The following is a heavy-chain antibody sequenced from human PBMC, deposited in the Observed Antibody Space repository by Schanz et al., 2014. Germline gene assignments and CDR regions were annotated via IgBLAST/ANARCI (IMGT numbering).Heavy chain of an antibody. Sequence: QVQLVQSGGEMKKPGASVKVSCKASGYTFTDYGLSWVRQAPGQGLEWLGWIRPDNGHTTYSQKVRDRVTITADKSTTTAYMELNSLNSDDTAVYYCATLDYADSVSWGQGSLXTVSP. V-gene: IGHV1-18*01. CDR2: IRPDNGHT. J-gene: IGHJ5*02. CDR1: GYTFTDYG. CDR3: ATLDYADSVS. D-gene: IGHD4-17*01.